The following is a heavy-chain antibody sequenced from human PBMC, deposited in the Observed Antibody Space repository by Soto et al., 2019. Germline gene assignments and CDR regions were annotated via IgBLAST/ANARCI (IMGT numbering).Heavy chain of an antibody. Sequence: PSPTPSLTCAVSGDSVSTNSAAWNWIRQSPSRGLEWLGRTYYRSKWYNDYAVSVKSRININADTSKNQISLQLNSVTPEDTAVYYCARAGPDYYYYGLDVWGQGTTVTVSS. CDR3: ARAGPDYYYYGLDV. CDR2: TYYRSKWYN. CDR1: GDSVSTNSAA. V-gene: IGHV6-1*01. D-gene: IGHD3-10*01. J-gene: IGHJ6*02.